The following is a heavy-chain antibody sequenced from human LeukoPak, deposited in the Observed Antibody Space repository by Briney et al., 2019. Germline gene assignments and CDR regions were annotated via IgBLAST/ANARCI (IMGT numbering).Heavy chain of an antibody. D-gene: IGHD3-22*01. CDR2: IYYSGST. Sequence: SETLSLTCTVSGGSISSYYWSWIRQPPGKGLEWIGYIYYSGSTNYNPSLKSRVTISVDTSKNQFSLKLSSVTAADTAVYYCATSYYYDSSGYYYRYWGQGTLVTVPS. CDR3: ATSYYYDSSGYYYRY. CDR1: GGSISSYY. J-gene: IGHJ4*02. V-gene: IGHV4-59*01.